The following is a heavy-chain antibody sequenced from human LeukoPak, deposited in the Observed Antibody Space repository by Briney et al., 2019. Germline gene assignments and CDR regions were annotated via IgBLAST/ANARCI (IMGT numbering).Heavy chain of an antibody. CDR3: ARHRGSIFEGYMDV. D-gene: IGHD3-9*01. CDR1: GFTLGYHG. J-gene: IGHJ6*03. CDR2: IFSNGVNT. V-gene: IGHV3-33*01. Sequence: HSGTSLRLSCAASGFTLGYHGMHWVRQAPGKGLEWVAIIFSNGVNTYYADPLRGRSTISRDTSKNTLFLEMESLRTEDTAVYYCARHRGSIFEGYMDVWGKGTTVTVSS.